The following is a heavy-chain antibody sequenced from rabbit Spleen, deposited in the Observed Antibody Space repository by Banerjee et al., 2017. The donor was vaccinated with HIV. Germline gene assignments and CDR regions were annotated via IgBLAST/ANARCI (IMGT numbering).Heavy chain of an antibody. D-gene: IGHD8-1*01. CDR2: IYTAGGTT. V-gene: IGHV1S7*01. J-gene: IGHJ6*01. CDR3: ARDGAGGSYFAL. Sequence: QLKETGGGLVQPGGSLTLSCKASGFDFTSDYMSWVRQAPGKGLEWIGLIYTAGGTTDYANWVSGRFTISSDNAQNMLYLQLNSLTAADTATHFCARDGAGGSYFALWGPGTLVTVS. CDR1: GFDFTSDY.